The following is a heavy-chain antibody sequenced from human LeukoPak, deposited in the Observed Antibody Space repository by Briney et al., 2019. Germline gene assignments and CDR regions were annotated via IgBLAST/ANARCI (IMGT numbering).Heavy chain of an antibody. Sequence: PSETLSLTCTVSGGSISSSTYYWGWIRQPPGKGLEWIGSIYYSGSTYYNPSLKSRVTISVDTSKNQFSLMLSSVTAADTAVYSCARRVIMSSSWFDPWGQGTLVTVSS. CDR1: GGSISSSTYY. J-gene: IGHJ5*02. D-gene: IGHD3-10*01. CDR2: IYYSGST. V-gene: IGHV4-39*01. CDR3: ARRVIMSSSWFDP.